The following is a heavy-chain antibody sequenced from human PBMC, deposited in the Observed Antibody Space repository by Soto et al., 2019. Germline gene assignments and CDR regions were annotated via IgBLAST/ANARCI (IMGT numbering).Heavy chain of an antibody. CDR3: AIEGGSIGGWFGRKFDS. D-gene: IGHD6-19*01. Sequence: PGGSLRLSCAASGFTFSTHAMSWVRQAPGKGLEWVSSISSGGTTTFYAASVEGRFTISRDKSKNTLYLQMNSLRADDTAVYYCAIEGGSIGGWFGRKFDSWGQGTQVTVSS. CDR2: ISSGGTTT. V-gene: IGHV3-23*01. CDR1: GFTFSTHA. J-gene: IGHJ4*02.